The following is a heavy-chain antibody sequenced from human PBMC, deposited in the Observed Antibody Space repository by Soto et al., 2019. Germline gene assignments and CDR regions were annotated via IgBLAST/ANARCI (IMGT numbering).Heavy chain of an antibody. V-gene: IGHV1-69*01. CDR3: ARTVHDSSGYYIYYYYGMDV. D-gene: IGHD3-22*01. CDR2: IIPIFGTA. CDR1: GGTFSSYA. J-gene: IGHJ6*02. Sequence: QVQLVQSGAEVKKPGSSVKVSCKASGGTFSSYAISWVRQAPGQGLEWMGGIIPIFGTANYAQKFQGRVTITADESTSTAYMELSSLRSDDTAVYYCARTVHDSSGYYIYYYYGMDVWGQGTTVTVSS.